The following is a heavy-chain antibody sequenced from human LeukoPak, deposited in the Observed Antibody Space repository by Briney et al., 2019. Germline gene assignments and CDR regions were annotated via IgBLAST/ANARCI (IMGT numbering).Heavy chain of an antibody. CDR1: GFTFYNYA. Sequence: PGGSLRLSCAASGFTFYNYAMSWVRQAPGKGLEWVSAISGSGGSTYYADSVKGRFTISRDNSKNTLYLQMNSLRAEDTAVYYCAKDFGFLVVVVAAPDVWGQGTTVTVSS. D-gene: IGHD2-15*01. CDR2: ISGSGGST. V-gene: IGHV3-23*01. CDR3: AKDFGFLVVVVAAPDV. J-gene: IGHJ6*02.